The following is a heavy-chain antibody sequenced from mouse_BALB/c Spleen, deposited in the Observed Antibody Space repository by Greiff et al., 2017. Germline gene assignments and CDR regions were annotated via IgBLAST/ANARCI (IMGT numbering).Heavy chain of an antibody. Sequence: EVKLVESGGGLVQPGGSRKLSCAASGFTFSSFGMHWVRQAPEKGLEWVAYISSGSSTIYYADTVKGRFTISRDNPKNTLFLQMTSLRSEDTAMYYCARKKWIYGNHYAMDYWGQGTSVTVSS. D-gene: IGHD2-1*01. V-gene: IGHV5-17*02. J-gene: IGHJ4*01. CDR1: GFTFSSFG. CDR2: ISSGSSTI. CDR3: ARKKWIYGNHYAMDY.